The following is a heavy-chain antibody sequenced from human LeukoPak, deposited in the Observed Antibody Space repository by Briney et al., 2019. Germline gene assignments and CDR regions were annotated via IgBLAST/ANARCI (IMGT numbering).Heavy chain of an antibody. J-gene: IGHJ4*02. CDR1: GFTFSSYA. CDR3: AKLTLLGYCSGGSCYDRRVFDY. CDR2: ISDSGGST. Sequence: GGSLRLSCAAPGFTFSSYAMSWVRQAPGKGLEWVSAISDSGGSTYYADSVKGRFTISRDNSKNTLYLQMNSLRAEDTAVYYCAKLTLLGYCSGGSCYDRRVFDYWGQGTLVTVSS. D-gene: IGHD2-15*01. V-gene: IGHV3-23*01.